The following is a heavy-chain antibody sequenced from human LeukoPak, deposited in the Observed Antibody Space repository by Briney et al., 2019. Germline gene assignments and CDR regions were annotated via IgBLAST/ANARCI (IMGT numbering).Heavy chain of an antibody. CDR3: AREGAAGLS. CDR1: GGSISSGDYY. V-gene: IGHV4-61*02. D-gene: IGHD6-13*01. CDR2: IYTSGST. J-gene: IGHJ1*01. Sequence: PSQTLSLTCTVSGGSISSGDYYWSWIRQPAGKGLEWIGRIYTSGSTNYNPSLKSRVTISVDTSKNQFSLKLSSVTAADTAVYYCAREGAAGLSWGQGTLVTVSS.